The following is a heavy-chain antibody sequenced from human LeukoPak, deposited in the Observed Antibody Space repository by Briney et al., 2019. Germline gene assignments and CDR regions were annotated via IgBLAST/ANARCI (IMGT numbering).Heavy chain of an antibody. V-gene: IGHV3-53*01. CDR3: ARAPRITMIVVVITERIDY. CDR1: GFTVSTNY. J-gene: IGHJ4*02. D-gene: IGHD3-22*01. CDR2: IYSAGST. Sequence: PGGSLRLSCAASGFTVSTNYMSWVRQAPGKGLEWVSLIYSAGSTSYADSVMGRFTISRDNSKNTLYLQMNSLRAEDTAVYYCARAPRITMIVVVITERIDYWGQGTLVTVSS.